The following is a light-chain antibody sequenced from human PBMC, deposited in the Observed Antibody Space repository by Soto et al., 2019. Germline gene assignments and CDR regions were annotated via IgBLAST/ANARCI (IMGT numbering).Light chain of an antibody. Sequence: DIQMTQSPSTLSASVGDRATITCRASQSIISWLAWYQQKPGKAPKLLIYKTSNLDSGVPSRFSGSGSGTEFVLTSISLQHVDFVPYYCQQYYNYWAITFGGGTKVEIK. CDR2: KTS. J-gene: IGKJ4*01. CDR1: QSIISW. CDR3: QQYYNYWAIT. V-gene: IGKV1-5*03.